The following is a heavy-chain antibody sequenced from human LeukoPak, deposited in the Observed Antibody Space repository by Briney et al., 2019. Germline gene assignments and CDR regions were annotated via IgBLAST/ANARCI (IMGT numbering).Heavy chain of an antibody. V-gene: IGHV3-7*03. CDR1: GFTFSSYW. CDR2: IKQDGSEK. D-gene: IGHD2-15*01. CDR3: AKAGGKYCSGGSCFYYYYMDV. J-gene: IGHJ6*03. Sequence: GGSLRLSCAASGFTFSSYWMSWVRQAPGKGLEWVANIKQDGSEKYYVDSVKGRFTTSRDNSKNTLYLQMNSLRAEDTAVYYCAKAGGKYCSGGSCFYYYYMDVWGKGTTVTISS.